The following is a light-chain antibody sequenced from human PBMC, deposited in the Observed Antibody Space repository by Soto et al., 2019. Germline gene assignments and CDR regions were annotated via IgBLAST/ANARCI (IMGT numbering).Light chain of an antibody. CDR2: DVS. V-gene: IGLV2-14*03. CDR3: CSYTSSSTPWV. Sequence: QSVLTQAASVSGSPGQSISISYTGTSSDVGGYNYVSWYQQHPGKAPKLMIYDVSDRPSGVSNRFSASKSGNTASLTISGLQAEDEADYYCCSYTSSSTPWVFGTGTKVTVL. J-gene: IGLJ1*01. CDR1: SSDVGGYNY.